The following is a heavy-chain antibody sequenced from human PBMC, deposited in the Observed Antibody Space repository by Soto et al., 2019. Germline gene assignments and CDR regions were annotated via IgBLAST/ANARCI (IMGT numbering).Heavy chain of an antibody. CDR2: IYYTGST. Sequence: SETLSLTCTVSGGSLSSGSYYWGWIRQPPGKGLEWIASIYYTGSTCYNPSLKSRVTISVDTSKNQFSLRLSSVTAADTAVYYCARQWPFVVVILLNWFDPWGPGTLVTVSS. J-gene: IGHJ5*02. V-gene: IGHV4-39*01. D-gene: IGHD3-3*01. CDR1: GGSLSSGSYY. CDR3: ARQWPFVVVILLNWFDP.